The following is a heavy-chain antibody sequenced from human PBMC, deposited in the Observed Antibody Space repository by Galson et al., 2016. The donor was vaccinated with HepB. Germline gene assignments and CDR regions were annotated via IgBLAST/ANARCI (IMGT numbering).Heavy chain of an antibody. V-gene: IGHV2-70*11. CDR1: GFSLRTHGMC. J-gene: IGHJ4*02. D-gene: IGHD2-15*01. CDR2: IDWDGIT. CDR3: ARLECSGASRGFGY. Sequence: PALVKPTQTLTLTCTFSGFSLRTHGMCVSWIRQPPGKALEWLGRIDWDGITYYSTSLEDRLAFSRDTSKNQVVLTMTNMDPVDTATYYCARLECSGASRGFGYWGQGTLVTVSS.